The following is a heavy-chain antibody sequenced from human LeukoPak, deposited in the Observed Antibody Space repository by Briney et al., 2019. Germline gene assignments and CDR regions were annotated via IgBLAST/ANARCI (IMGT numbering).Heavy chain of an antibody. J-gene: IGHJ4*02. CDR1: GFTFSSYW. CDR2: ISYSSSYI. CDR3: GRKGKYDSSGYGSDY. V-gene: IGHV3-21*01. D-gene: IGHD3-22*01. Sequence: PGGSLRLSCAASGFTFSSYWMSWVRQAPGKGLEWVSSISYSSSYIYYADSVKGRFTISRDNAKNSLYLQMNSLRAEDTAVYYCGRKGKYDSSGYGSDYWGQGTLVTVSS.